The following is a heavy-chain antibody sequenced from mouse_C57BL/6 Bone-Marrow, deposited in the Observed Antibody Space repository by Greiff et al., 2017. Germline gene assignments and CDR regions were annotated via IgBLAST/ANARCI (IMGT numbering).Heavy chain of an antibody. CDR1: GFTFSSYA. CDR3: AREILRYAMDY. V-gene: IGHV5-4*01. D-gene: IGHD1-1*01. Sequence: EVKPMESGGGLVKPGGSLKLSCAASGFTFSSYAMSWVRQTPEKRLEWVATISDGGSYTYYPDNVKGRFTISRDNAKNNLYLQMSHLKSEDTAMYYCAREILRYAMDYWGQGTSVTVSS. CDR2: ISDGGSYT. J-gene: IGHJ4*01.